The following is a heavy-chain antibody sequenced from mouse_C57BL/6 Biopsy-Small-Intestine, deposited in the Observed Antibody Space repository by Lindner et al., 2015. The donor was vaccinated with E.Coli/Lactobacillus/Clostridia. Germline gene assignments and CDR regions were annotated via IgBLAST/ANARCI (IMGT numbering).Heavy chain of an antibody. CDR1: GFSINSDCY. J-gene: IGHJ1*03. Sequence: QLQEYWDLASVRPSQTLSLTCTVTGFSINSDCYWIWIRQFPGNKLEYIGYTFYSGITYYNPSLESRTYITRDTSKNQFSLKLSSVTTEDTATYYCARDYYYGSHWYFDGLGHRDHGHRLL. V-gene: IGHV3-3*01. CDR3: ARDYYYGSHWYFDG. CDR2: TFYSGIT. D-gene: IGHD1-1*01.